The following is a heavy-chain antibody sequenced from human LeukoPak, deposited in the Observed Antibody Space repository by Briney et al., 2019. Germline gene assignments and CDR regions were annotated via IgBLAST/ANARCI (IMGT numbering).Heavy chain of an antibody. D-gene: IGHD1-26*01. CDR2: ISPDSNFI. V-gene: IGHV3-21*01. CDR3: ANFQTVGVKPFEH. CDR1: GFTFSIDG. Sequence: GGSLRLSCAGSGFTFSIDGMNWVRQAPGKGLERVSSISPDSNFIPQADSVKGRFTISRDNAKNSLYLQMESLRVEDTAVYYCANFQTVGVKPFEHWGQGTLVTVSS. J-gene: IGHJ5*02.